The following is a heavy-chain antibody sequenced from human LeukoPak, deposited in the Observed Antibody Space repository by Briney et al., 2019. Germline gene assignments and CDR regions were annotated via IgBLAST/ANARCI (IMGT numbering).Heavy chain of an antibody. Sequence: SETLSLTCTVSGGYISSYYWSWIRQPPGKGLEWIAYISYSGNTNYNPSLKSRITISKDTSKNQFSLKLSSVTAAETAVYYCARVYCSGDSCYYWYFDLWGRGTLVTVAS. CDR1: GGYISSYY. V-gene: IGHV4-59*01. D-gene: IGHD2-15*01. CDR3: ARVYCSGDSCYYWYFDL. CDR2: ISYSGNT. J-gene: IGHJ2*01.